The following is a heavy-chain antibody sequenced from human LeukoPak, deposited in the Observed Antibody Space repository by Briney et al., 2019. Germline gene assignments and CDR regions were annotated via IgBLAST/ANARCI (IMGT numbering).Heavy chain of an antibody. CDR3: AKDSTARNGIYGPFDI. V-gene: IGHV3-23*01. D-gene: IGHD2-8*01. CDR1: GFIFSEYA. J-gene: IGHJ3*02. CDR2: VGGTGET. Sequence: GGSLRLSCAASGFIFSEYAMNWVRQAPGKGLEWVSVVGGTGETHYTDSVKGRFTISRDNSKNTLSLQMNSLRPEDTAIYYCAKDSTARNGIYGPFDIWGQGTMVTVSS.